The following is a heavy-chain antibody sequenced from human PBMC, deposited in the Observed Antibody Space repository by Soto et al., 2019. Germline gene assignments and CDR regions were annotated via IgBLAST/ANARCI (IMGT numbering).Heavy chain of an antibody. CDR3: ARVAVAGNYGMDV. CDR2: ISYDGSNK. D-gene: IGHD6-19*01. J-gene: IGHJ6*02. CDR1: GFTFSSYV. Sequence: LRLSCAASGFTFSSYVMHWVRQAPGKGLEWAAVISYDGSNKYYADSVKGRFTIYRDNSKNTLYLQMNSLRAEDTAVYYCARVAVAGNYGMDVWGQGTTVTVSS. V-gene: IGHV3-30-3*01.